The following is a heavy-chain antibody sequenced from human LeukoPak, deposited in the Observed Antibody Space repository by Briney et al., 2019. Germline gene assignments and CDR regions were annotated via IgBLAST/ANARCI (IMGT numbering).Heavy chain of an antibody. Sequence: GGSLRLSCAASGFTFSSYEMNWVRQAPGKGLGWVSYISSSGSTIYYADSVKGRFTISRDNAKNTLYLQMNSLRAEDTAVYYCARVVDTHFDYWGQGTLVTVSS. V-gene: IGHV3-48*03. D-gene: IGHD5-18*01. J-gene: IGHJ4*02. CDR2: ISSSGSTI. CDR3: ARVVDTHFDY. CDR1: GFTFSSYE.